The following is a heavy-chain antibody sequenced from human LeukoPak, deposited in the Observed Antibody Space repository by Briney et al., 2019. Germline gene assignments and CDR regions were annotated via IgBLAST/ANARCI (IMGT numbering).Heavy chain of an antibody. Sequence: ASVKVSCKASGGTFSSYAFSWVRQAPGQGLEWMGWISAYNGNTNYAQKLQGRVTMTTDTSTSTAYMELRSLRSDDTAVYYCAIHRDLDYWGQGTLVTVSS. CDR1: GGTFSSYA. CDR2: ISAYNGNT. J-gene: IGHJ4*02. CDR3: AIHRDLDY. V-gene: IGHV1-18*01.